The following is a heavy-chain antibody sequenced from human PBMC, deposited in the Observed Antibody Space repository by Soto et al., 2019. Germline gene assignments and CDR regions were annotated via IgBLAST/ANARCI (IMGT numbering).Heavy chain of an antibody. J-gene: IGHJ4*02. Sequence: PSETLSLTCTVSGGSISSYFWSWIRQPPGKGLWWIGYIYYSGSTKYNPSVKSRVTMSVDTSKNQFSLKLSSVTAADTAVYYCARVIGGWYEHDYWGQGTLVTVYS. V-gene: IGHV4-59*01. CDR3: ARVIGGWYEHDY. CDR1: GGSISSYF. CDR2: IYYSGST. D-gene: IGHD6-19*01.